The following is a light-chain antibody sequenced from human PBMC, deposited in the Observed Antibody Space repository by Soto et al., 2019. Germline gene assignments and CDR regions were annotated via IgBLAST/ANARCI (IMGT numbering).Light chain of an antibody. CDR1: QSVSSSY. CDR3: QQLKTYPPVT. J-gene: IGKJ4*01. CDR2: STS. Sequence: LTRSPGTLSLSPGERATLSCRASQSVSSSYLAWYQQKPGKAPKLLIYSTSTLQSGVPSRFSGSGSGTEFTLTISSLQPEDFATYYCQQLKTYPPVTFGGGTKVEIK. V-gene: IGKV1-9*01.